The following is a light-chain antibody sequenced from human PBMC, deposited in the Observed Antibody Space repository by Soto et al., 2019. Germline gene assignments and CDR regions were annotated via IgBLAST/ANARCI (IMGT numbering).Light chain of an antibody. Sequence: EIVLTQSPATLYLSPGDRATLSCRASQSVSSSLAWYQQKPGQAPRLLIYGASTRATDIPARFSGSGSGTDFTLTISSLQSEDFAVYYCQQYNKWPFTFGPGTKVDIK. CDR1: QSVSSS. V-gene: IGKV3-15*01. CDR2: GAS. J-gene: IGKJ3*01. CDR3: QQYNKWPFT.